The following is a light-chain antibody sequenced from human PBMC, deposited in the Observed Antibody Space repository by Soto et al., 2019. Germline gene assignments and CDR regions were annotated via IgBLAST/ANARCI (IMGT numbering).Light chain of an antibody. Sequence: LTQPASVSGPPGQSITISCTGTSSDVGGYNYVSWYQQHPGKAPKLMIYEVSNRPSGVSNRFSGSKSGNTASLTISGLQAEDEADYYCSSYTSSSTLFGTGTKVTVL. J-gene: IGLJ1*01. CDR2: EVS. CDR1: SSDVGGYNY. CDR3: SSYTSSSTL. V-gene: IGLV2-14*01.